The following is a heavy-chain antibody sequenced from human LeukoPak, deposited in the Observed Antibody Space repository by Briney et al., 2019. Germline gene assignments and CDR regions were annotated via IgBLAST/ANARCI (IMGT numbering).Heavy chain of an antibody. CDR2: TSPKSGDR. CDR3: ARDNYGTLDY. V-gene: IGHV1-2*02. CDR1: GYTFTDYF. J-gene: IGHJ4*02. Sequence: EASVKVSFKISGYTFTDYFIHWVRQAPGQGLEWMGWTSPKSGDRKCTQKFQGRVTMTRDTSISTVYMELDRLTFDDTAVYFCARDNYGTLDYWGQGSLVTVSS. D-gene: IGHD4-17*01.